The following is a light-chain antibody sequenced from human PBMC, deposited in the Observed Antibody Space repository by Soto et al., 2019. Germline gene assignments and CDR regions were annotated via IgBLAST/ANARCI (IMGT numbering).Light chain of an antibody. V-gene: IGKV3-11*01. Sequence: EIVLTQSPATLSLYPGERATLSCRASQSVSSYLAWYQQKPGQAPSLLIYDASNRATGIPSRFIGSGSGADFTVTISSLEPEDFAVYYCQQRSNWPPAFGQGTKLEIK. CDR3: QQRSNWPPA. J-gene: IGKJ2*01. CDR1: QSVSSY. CDR2: DAS.